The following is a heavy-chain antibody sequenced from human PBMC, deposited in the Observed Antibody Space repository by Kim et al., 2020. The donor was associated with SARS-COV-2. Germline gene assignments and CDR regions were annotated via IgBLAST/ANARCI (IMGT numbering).Heavy chain of an antibody. D-gene: IGHD6-19*01. Sequence: GGSLRLSCAASGFTFSSYSMNWVRQAPGKGLEWVSYISSSSSTIYYADSVKGRFTISRDNAKNSLYLQMNSLRDEDTAVYYCASLYSSGWSPNYYYYGMVVWGQGTTVTVSS. V-gene: IGHV3-48*02. CDR3: ASLYSSGWSPNYYYYGMVV. CDR1: GFTFSSYS. CDR2: ISSSSSTI. J-gene: IGHJ6*02.